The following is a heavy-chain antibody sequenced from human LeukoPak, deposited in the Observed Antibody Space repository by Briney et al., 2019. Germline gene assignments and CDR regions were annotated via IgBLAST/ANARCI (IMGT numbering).Heavy chain of an antibody. D-gene: IGHD3-22*01. CDR2: ISYSGST. CDR3: ARASYSYDINGWVPFDY. Sequence: SETLSLTCTVSGGSIRSSSYYWGWIRQPPGKGLQWIGSISYSGSTYYNPSLKSRVTISLDTSKNQFSLKLSSVTAADTAVYYCARASYSYDINGWVPFDYWGQGTLVTVSS. V-gene: IGHV4-39*07. J-gene: IGHJ4*02. CDR1: GGSIRSSSYY.